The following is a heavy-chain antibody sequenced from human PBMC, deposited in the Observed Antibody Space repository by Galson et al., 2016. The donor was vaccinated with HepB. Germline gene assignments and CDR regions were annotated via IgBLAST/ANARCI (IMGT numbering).Heavy chain of an antibody. V-gene: IGHV4-4*02. J-gene: IGHJ5*01. Sequence: ETLSLTCAVSGGTISSGNWWSWVRQTPGNGLEWIGEIYHSGDTNYNPSLKSRVTISIDESKNHFSLKLTSVTAADTAVYYCARGEYQLLYTWFDSWGQGILVTVSS. CDR3: ARGEYQLLYTWFDS. CDR2: IYHSGDT. D-gene: IGHD2-2*01. CDR1: GGTISSGNW.